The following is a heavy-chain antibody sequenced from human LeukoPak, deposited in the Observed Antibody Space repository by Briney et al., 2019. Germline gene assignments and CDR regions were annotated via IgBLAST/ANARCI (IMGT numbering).Heavy chain of an antibody. CDR3: ARGHTILAY. CDR1: GLIFSNYW. D-gene: IGHD3-3*01. V-gene: IGHV3-7*01. CDR2: IKQDGSEK. J-gene: IGHJ4*02. Sequence: PGGSLRLSCVASGLIFSNYWMSWFRQAPGKGLEWVANIKQDGSEKYYVDSVKGRFTISRGNAKNSLYLQMNSLRAEDTAVYYCARGHTILAYWGQGTLVTVSS.